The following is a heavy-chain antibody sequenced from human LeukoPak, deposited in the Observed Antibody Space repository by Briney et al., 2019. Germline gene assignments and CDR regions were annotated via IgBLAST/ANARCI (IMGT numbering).Heavy chain of an antibody. V-gene: IGHV1-18*01. CDR3: ARAVIPVAVKPAFDY. CDR2: ISPYNGST. J-gene: IGHJ4*02. CDR1: GYTFTSYG. Sequence: ASVKVSCKASGYTFTSYGFSWMRQAPGQGLEWMGWISPYNGSTVYAQKFQGRVTMTSDTSTTTAYMELRSLRSDDTAVYYCARAVIPVAVKPAFDYWGQGTLVTVSS. D-gene: IGHD6-13*01.